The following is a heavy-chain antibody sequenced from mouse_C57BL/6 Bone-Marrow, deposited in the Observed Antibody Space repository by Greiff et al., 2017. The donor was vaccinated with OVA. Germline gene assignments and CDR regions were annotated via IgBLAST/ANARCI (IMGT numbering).Heavy chain of an antibody. CDR3: ARDYYGSSYFDY. Sequence: VPLQQPGAELVMPGASVKLSCKASGYTFTSYWMHWVKQRPGQGLEWIGEIDPSDSYTNYNQKFKGKSTLTVDKSSSTAYMQLSSLNSEDSAVYYCARDYYGSSYFDYWGQGTTLTVSS. CDR1: GYTFTSYW. CDR2: IDPSDSYT. D-gene: IGHD1-1*01. V-gene: IGHV1-69*01. J-gene: IGHJ2*01.